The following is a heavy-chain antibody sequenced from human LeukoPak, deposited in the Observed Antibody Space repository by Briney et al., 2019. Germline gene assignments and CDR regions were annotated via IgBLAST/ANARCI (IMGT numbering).Heavy chain of an antibody. Sequence: SETLSLTCTVSGGSISSSSYYWGWIRQPPGKGLEWIGSIYYSGSTYYNPSLKSRVTISVDTSKNQFSLKLSSVTAADTAVYYCAREGIGTMVRGVRDYWGQGTLVTVSS. CDR2: IYYSGST. D-gene: IGHD3-10*01. CDR1: GGSISSSSYY. J-gene: IGHJ4*02. CDR3: AREGIGTMVRGVRDY. V-gene: IGHV4-39*07.